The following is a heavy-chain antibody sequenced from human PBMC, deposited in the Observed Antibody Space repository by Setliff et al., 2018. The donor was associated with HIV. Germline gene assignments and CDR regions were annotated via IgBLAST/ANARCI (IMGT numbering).Heavy chain of an antibody. D-gene: IGHD2-2*01. CDR1: GYTFTSYA. CDR3: ARGPPIVVVPAALLTFDY. CDR2: INTGNGDT. J-gene: IGHJ4*02. V-gene: IGHV1-3*04. Sequence: ASVKVSCKASGYTFTSYAMHWVRQAPGQRLEWVGWINTGNGDTKYSQDFQGRVTISRDTSASTAHMELSSLRSDDTAVYYCARGPPIVVVPAALLTFDYWGQGTLVTVSS.